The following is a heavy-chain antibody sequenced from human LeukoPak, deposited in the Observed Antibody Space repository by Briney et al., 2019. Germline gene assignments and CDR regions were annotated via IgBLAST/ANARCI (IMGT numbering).Heavy chain of an antibody. CDR1: GFTFTSHG. Sequence: PGRSLRLSCAASGFTFTSHGMSWVRQAQGKGLEWVSAISGSGGRTYYADSVKGRFTISRDNSKNTLYLQMTSLRAEGTAVSFCARHAGAYSHPYDYWGQGTLVTVSS. CDR2: ISGSGGRT. J-gene: IGHJ4*02. V-gene: IGHV3-23*01. D-gene: IGHD4/OR15-4a*01. CDR3: ARHAGAYSHPYDY.